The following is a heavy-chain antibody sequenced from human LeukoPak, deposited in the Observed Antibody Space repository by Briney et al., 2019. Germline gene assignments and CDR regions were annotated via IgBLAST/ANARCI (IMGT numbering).Heavy chain of an antibody. CDR2: ISGSGGGT. Sequence: GGSLRLSCAASGFTFTFYAMTWVRQAPGKGLEWVSGISGSGGGTYYADSVKGRFTISRDNSNNTLYLQMNSLRAEDTAVYCCAKSRYYYDSSGPYAGFDYWGQGTLVTVSS. D-gene: IGHD3-22*01. V-gene: IGHV3-23*01. CDR1: GFTFTFYA. CDR3: AKSRYYYDSSGPYAGFDY. J-gene: IGHJ4*02.